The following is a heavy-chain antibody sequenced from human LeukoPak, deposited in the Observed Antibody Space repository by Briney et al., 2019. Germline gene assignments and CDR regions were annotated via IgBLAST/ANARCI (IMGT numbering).Heavy chain of an antibody. CDR3: ARDPDYGDPD. J-gene: IGHJ4*02. V-gene: IGHV3-11*01. D-gene: IGHD4-17*01. Sequence: GGSLRLSCTASGFTFSDHYMSWFRLSPGKGLEWLSYITSRGTTSDYADSVKGRFTISRDNAKNSMYLQMNSLRPEDTAVYYCARDPDYGDPDWGQGTLVTVSS. CDR1: GFTFSDHY. CDR2: ITSRGTTS.